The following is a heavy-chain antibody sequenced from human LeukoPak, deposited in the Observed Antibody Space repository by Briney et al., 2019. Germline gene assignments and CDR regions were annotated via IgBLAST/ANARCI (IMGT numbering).Heavy chain of an antibody. CDR3: ARGSYYYDSSGYYGWISGSAEYSQH. Sequence: PGGSLRLSCAASGFTFSSYWMHWVRQAPGEGLLWVSRVTGDGRSTNYADSVKGRFTISRDNAKNTLYLQMNSLRAEDTAVYYCARGSYYYDSSGYYGWISGSAEYSQHWGQGTLVTVSS. CDR1: GFTFSSYW. V-gene: IGHV3-74*01. CDR2: VTGDGRST. D-gene: IGHD3-22*01. J-gene: IGHJ1*01.